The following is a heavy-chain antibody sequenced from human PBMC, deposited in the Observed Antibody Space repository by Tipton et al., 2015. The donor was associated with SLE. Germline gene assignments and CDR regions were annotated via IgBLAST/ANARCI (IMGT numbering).Heavy chain of an antibody. D-gene: IGHD3-22*01. Sequence: SLRLSCAASGFTFSSYAMHWVRQAPGKGLEWVANIKQDGSEKYYVDSVKGRFTISRDNAKNSLYLQMNSLRAEDTAVYYCARDDSSGPRAFDIWGQGTMVSVSS. CDR1: GFTFSSYA. J-gene: IGHJ3*02. CDR3: ARDDSSGPRAFDI. V-gene: IGHV3-7*03. CDR2: IKQDGSEK.